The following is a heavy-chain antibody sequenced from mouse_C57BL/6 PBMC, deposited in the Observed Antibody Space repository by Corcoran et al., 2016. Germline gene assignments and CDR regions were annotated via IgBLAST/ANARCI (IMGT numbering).Heavy chain of an antibody. V-gene: IGHV1-80*01. CDR2: IYPGDGDT. CDR3: ARGLDSSGYGFAY. J-gene: IGHJ3*01. Sequence: QVQLQQSGAELVKPGASVKISCKASGYAFSSYWMNWVKQRPGKGLEWIGQIYPGDGDTNYNGKFKGKATLTADKSSSTAYMQLSSLTSEDSAVYFCARGLDSSGYGFAYWGQGTLVTVSA. CDR1: GYAFSSYW. D-gene: IGHD3-2*02.